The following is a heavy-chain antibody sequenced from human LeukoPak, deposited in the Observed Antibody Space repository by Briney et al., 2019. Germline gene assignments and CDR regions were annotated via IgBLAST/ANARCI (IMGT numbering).Heavy chain of an antibody. CDR1: GFTFNNAW. Sequence: PGGSLRLSCAASGFTFNNAWMSWVRQAPGKGLEWVGHVKSKTDGGTTDYATLVKGRFIISRDDSKNTLFLQMNSLKTEDTAVYYCTTGTWIQLWLPDYWGQGTLVTVSS. V-gene: IGHV3-15*01. CDR2: VKSKTDGGTT. CDR3: TTGTWIQLWLPDY. D-gene: IGHD5-18*01. J-gene: IGHJ4*02.